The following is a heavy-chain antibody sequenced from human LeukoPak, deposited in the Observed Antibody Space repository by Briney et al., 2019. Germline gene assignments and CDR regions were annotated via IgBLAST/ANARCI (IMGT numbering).Heavy chain of an antibody. CDR3: ARGRPHGNDY. D-gene: IGHD4-23*01. CDR2: IASDGSST. V-gene: IGHV3-74*01. Sequence: GRSLRLSCAASGFTFSSYWMNWVRQAPGKGLVWVSRIASDGSSTAYADSVKGRFSISRDNAKNTLYLQMNSLRVEDTAVYYCARGRPHGNDYWGQGTLVTVSS. J-gene: IGHJ4*02. CDR1: GFTFSSYW.